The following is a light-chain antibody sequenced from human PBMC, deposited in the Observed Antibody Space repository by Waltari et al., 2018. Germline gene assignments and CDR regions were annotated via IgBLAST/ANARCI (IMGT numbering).Light chain of an antibody. CDR3: LQYYSSPPVYT. V-gene: IGKV4-1*01. J-gene: IGKJ2*01. CDR1: PSVLYSPNNKNS. CDR2: WAS. Sequence: DIGMTQSPDSLAVSLGERATITCKTSPSVLYSPNNKNSLAWYQQKPGQPPKLLIYWASTRESGVPDRFSGSGSGTEFTLTISSLQAEDVAVYYCLQYYSSPPVYTFGPGTKLEIK.